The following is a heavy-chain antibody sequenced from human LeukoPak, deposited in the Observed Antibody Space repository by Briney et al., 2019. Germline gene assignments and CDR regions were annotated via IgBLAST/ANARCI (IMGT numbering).Heavy chain of an antibody. Sequence: KPGESLRISCKGSGYSFTSYWISWVRQMPGKGLEWMGRIDPSDSYTNYSPSFQGHVTISADKSISTAYLQWSSLKASGTAMYYCASLEGYYEILTGIPFDPWGQGTLVTVSS. V-gene: IGHV5-10-1*01. CDR2: IDPSDSYT. J-gene: IGHJ5*02. CDR1: GYSFTSYW. D-gene: IGHD3-9*01. CDR3: ASLEGYYEILTGIPFDP.